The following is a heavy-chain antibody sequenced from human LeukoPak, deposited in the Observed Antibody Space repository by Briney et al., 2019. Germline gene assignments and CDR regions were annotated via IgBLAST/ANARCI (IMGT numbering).Heavy chain of an antibody. Sequence: PGGSLRLSCAASGFTFNSYWMHWVRQAPGKGLVWVSRINSDGSSTSYADSVKGRFTISRDNAKKTLYLEMNSLRAEDTAVYYCARAVYDSKDYWGQGTLVTVSS. CDR2: INSDGSST. CDR3: ARAVYDSKDY. D-gene: IGHD3-22*01. J-gene: IGHJ4*02. V-gene: IGHV3-74*01. CDR1: GFTFNSYW.